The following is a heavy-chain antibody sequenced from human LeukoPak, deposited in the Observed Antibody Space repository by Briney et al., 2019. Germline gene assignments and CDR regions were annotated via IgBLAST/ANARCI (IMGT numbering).Heavy chain of an antibody. CDR2: INPSGGST. J-gene: IGHJ4*02. CDR1: GYTFTNYY. CDR3: ASMPHSSGWYVDY. Sequence: GASVKVSCKASGYTFTNYYMHWVRQAPGQGLEWMGIINPSGGSTSYAQKFQGRVTMTRDTSISTAYMELSRLRSDDTAVYYCASMPHSSGWYVDYWGQGTLVTVSS. D-gene: IGHD6-19*01. V-gene: IGHV1-46*01.